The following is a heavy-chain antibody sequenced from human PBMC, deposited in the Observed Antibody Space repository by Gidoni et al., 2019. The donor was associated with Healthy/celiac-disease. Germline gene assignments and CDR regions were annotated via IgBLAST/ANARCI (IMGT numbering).Heavy chain of an antibody. J-gene: IGHJ6*02. Sequence: EVQLVESGGGLVQPGRSLRLSCATSGFTFDVYAMDWVRQAPGKGLEGCSGISWNSGNIGYADSVKGRFTISRDNAKNSLYLQMNSLRAEDTALYYCAKHKAATTVYGMDVWGQGTTVTVSS. CDR2: ISWNSGNI. D-gene: IGHD1-7*01. V-gene: IGHV3-9*01. CDR3: AKHKAATTVYGMDV. CDR1: GFTFDVYA.